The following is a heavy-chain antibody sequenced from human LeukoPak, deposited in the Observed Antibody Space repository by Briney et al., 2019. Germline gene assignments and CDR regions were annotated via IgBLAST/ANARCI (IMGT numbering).Heavy chain of an antibody. Sequence: SETLSLTCTVSGGSISSYYWSWIRQPPGKGLEWIGYIYYSGSTNYNPSLKSRVTISVDTSQNQSSLMLSSVTAADTAVYYCARDLLSTAGYFDYWGQGTLVTVSS. V-gene: IGHV4-59*01. CDR3: ARDLLSTAGYFDY. J-gene: IGHJ4*02. D-gene: IGHD6-19*01. CDR1: GGSISSYY. CDR2: IYYSGST.